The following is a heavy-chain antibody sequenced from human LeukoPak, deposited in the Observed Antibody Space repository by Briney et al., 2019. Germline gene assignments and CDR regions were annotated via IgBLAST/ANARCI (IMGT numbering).Heavy chain of an antibody. V-gene: IGHV3-23*01. CDR3: AKDGLQWLVGDFDY. J-gene: IGHJ4*02. Sequence: GGSLRLSCAASGFTFSSYAISWVRQAPGKGLEWVSAISGSGGSTYYADSVKGRFTISRDNSKNTLYLQMNSLRAEDTAVYYCAKDGLQWLVGDFDYWGQGTLVTVSS. D-gene: IGHD6-19*01. CDR1: GFTFSSYA. CDR2: ISGSGGST.